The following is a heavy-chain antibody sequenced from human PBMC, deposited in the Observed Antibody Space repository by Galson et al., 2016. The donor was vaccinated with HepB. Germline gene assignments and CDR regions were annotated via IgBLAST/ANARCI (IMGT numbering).Heavy chain of an antibody. J-gene: IGHJ6*02. CDR3: ARGGHDSSGYYFADYYFYSMDV. D-gene: IGHD3-22*01. Sequence: SVKVSCKASGYTFTTYGISWVRQAPGQGLEWMGWISAYNGNTNYAQKLQGRVTITADKSTNTAYMELRSLTSEDTAVYYCARGGHDSSGYYFADYYFYSMDVWGQGTTVTVSS. CDR2: ISAYNGNT. V-gene: IGHV1-18*01. CDR1: GYTFTTYG.